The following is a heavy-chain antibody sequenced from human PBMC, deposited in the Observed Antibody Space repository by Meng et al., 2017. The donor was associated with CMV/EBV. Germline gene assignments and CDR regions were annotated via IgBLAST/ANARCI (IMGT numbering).Heavy chain of an antibody. CDR2: INHSGST. Sequence: SQTLSLTCAVYGGSFSGYYWSWIRPPPGKGLEWIGEINHSGSTNYNPSLKSRVTISVDTSKNQFSLKLSSVTAADTAVYYCASFAATTPEYYGMDVWGQGTTVTVSS. CDR3: ASFAATTPEYYGMDV. D-gene: IGHD5-12*01. V-gene: IGHV4-34*01. J-gene: IGHJ6*02. CDR1: GGSFSGYY.